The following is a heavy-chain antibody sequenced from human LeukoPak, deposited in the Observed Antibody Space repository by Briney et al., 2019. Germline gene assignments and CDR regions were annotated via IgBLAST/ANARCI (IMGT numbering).Heavy chain of an antibody. V-gene: IGHV3-48*03. CDR3: ARQGLIEMGRAFDI. D-gene: IGHD3-22*01. CDR2: ISSSGSTI. J-gene: IGHJ3*02. CDR1: GFTFSSYE. Sequence: PGGSLRLSCAVSGFTFSSYEMNWVRQAPGKGLEWVSYISSSGSTIYYADSVKGRFTISRDNAKNSLYLQMNSLRAEDTAVYYCARQGLIEMGRAFDIWGQGTMVTVSS.